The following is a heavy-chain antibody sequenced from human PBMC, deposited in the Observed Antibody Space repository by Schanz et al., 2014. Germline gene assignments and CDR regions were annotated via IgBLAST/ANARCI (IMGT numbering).Heavy chain of an antibody. V-gene: IGHV3-7*03. D-gene: IGHD7-27*01. CDR1: GFTFSTYA. CDR3: ARENLNWEAFDI. Sequence: VQLVESGGGVVQPGRSLRLSCAASGFTFSTYAMHWVRQAPGKGLEWVANIKQDESERSYVDSVKGRFTISRDNAKNSLYLQMNSLRGEDTAVYYCARENLNWEAFDIWGQGTVVTVSS. CDR2: IKQDESER. J-gene: IGHJ3*02.